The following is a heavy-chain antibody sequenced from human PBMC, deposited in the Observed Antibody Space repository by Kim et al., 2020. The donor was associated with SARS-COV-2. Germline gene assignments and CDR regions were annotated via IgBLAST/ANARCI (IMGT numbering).Heavy chain of an antibody. V-gene: IGHV3-30*04. D-gene: IGHD2-15*01. CDR2: ISYDGSNK. J-gene: IGHJ4*02. CDR1: GFTFSSYA. CDR3: ARSLVVAGPIDY. Sequence: GGSLRLSCAASGFTFSSYAMHWVRQAPGKGLEWVAVISYDGSNKYYADSVKGRFTISRDNSKNTLYLQMNSLRAEDTAVYYCARSLVVAGPIDYWGQGTLVTVSS.